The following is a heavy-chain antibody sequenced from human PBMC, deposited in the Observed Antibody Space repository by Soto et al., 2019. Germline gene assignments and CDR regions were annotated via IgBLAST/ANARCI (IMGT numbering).Heavy chain of an antibody. J-gene: IGHJ4*02. CDR3: ARDVQFQSFDY. CDR2: IYSGGST. D-gene: IGHD4-4*01. V-gene: IGHV3-53*01. Sequence: GGSLRLSCAASGFTVSSNYMSWVRQAPGKGLEWVSVIYSGGSTYYADSVKGRFTISRDNAQNTLYLQMNSLRAEDTAVYYCARDVQFQSFDYWGQGTLVTVSS. CDR1: GFTVSSNY.